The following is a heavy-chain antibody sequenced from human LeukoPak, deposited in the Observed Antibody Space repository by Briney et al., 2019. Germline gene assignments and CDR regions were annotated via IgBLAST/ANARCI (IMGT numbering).Heavy chain of an antibody. V-gene: IGHV3-30*02. CDR2: IRYDGSNK. CDR3: AKDREYSGTYPDAFDI. D-gene: IGHD1-26*01. Sequence: GGSLRLSCAASGFTFSSFGMHCVRQAPGQGVKGLTFIRYDGSNKYYADSVKGRFTISRDISKNTLYLQMHTLRAEDTAIYYCAKDREYSGTYPDAFDIWGQGTMVTVS. J-gene: IGHJ3*02. CDR1: GFTFSSFG.